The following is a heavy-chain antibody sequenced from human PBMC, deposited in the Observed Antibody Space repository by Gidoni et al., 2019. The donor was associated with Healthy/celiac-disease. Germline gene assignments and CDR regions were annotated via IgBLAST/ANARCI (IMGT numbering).Heavy chain of an antibody. CDR3: TTDPEIAVAAYQYYFDY. CDR2: IKSKTDGGTT. D-gene: IGHD6-19*01. V-gene: IGHV3-15*01. CDR1: GFTFSNAS. Sequence: EVQLVESGGGLVKPGGSLSLSAAASGFTFSNASLSWVLQDPGKGLEWVGRIKSKTDGGTTDYAAHVKGRFTISRDDSKNTLYLQMNSLKTEDTAVYYCTTDPEIAVAAYQYYFDYWGQGTLVTVSS. J-gene: IGHJ4*02.